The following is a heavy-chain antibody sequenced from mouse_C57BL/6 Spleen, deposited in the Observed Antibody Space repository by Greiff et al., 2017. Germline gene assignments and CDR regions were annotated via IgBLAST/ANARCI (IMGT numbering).Heavy chain of an antibody. J-gene: IGHJ2*01. CDR2: INPNNGGT. CDR1: GYTFTDYN. D-gene: IGHD2-1*01. Sequence: EVKLQESGPELVKPGASVKMSCKASGYTFTDYNMHWVKQSHGKSLEWIGYINPNNGGTSYNQKFKGKATLTVNKSSSTAYMELRSLTSEDSAVYYCARSLYGNFDYWGQGTTLTVSS. CDR3: ARSLYGNFDY. V-gene: IGHV1-22*01.